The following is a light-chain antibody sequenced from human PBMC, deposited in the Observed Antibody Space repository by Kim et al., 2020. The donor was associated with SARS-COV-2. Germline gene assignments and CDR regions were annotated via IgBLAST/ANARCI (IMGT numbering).Light chain of an antibody. Sequence: DIQMTQSPSSLAASVGDRVTIACRASQSIGTYLNWYQHKPGKAPKLLIYAASSLQSGVPSRFSGSGSGTDFTLTISSLQPEDFATYYFQQSHTAPLLTFGGGTKVDIK. J-gene: IGKJ4*01. CDR2: AAS. CDR3: QQSHTAPLLT. V-gene: IGKV1-39*01. CDR1: QSIGTY.